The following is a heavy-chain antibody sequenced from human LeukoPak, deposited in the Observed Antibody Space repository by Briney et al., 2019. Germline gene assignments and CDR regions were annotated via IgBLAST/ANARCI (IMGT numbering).Heavy chain of an antibody. Sequence: SQTLSLTCAVSGGSISSGGYPWSWIRQPPGKGLEWIVYIYHSGSTYYNPSLKSRVTISVDRSKNQFSLKLSSVTAADTAVYYCASGSGYCSSTSCYAGYDAFDIWGQGTMVTVSS. D-gene: IGHD2-2*01. CDR3: ASGSGYCSSTSCYAGYDAFDI. CDR1: GGSISSGGYP. J-gene: IGHJ3*02. V-gene: IGHV4-30-2*01. CDR2: IYHSGST.